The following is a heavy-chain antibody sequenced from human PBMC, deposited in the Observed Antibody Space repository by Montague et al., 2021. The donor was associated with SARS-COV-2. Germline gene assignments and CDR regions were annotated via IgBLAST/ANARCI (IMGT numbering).Heavy chain of an antibody. D-gene: IGHD3-10*01. CDR3: ARVSGVWFGELPRDYFYGMDV. V-gene: IGHV3-7*01. J-gene: IGHJ6*02. Sequence: SLRLSCAASGFIFSRYCMSWVRQAPGKGLEWVANIKQDGSEKFYVDSVKGRFTISRDNAKNSLFLQISSLRAEDTAVYYCARVSGVWFGELPRDYFYGMDVWGQGSTVTVSS. CDR1: GFIFSRYC. CDR2: IKQDGSEK.